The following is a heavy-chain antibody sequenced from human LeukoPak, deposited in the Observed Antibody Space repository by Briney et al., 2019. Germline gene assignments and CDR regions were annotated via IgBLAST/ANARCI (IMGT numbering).Heavy chain of an antibody. Sequence: ASVKVSCKASGYTFTSYDINWVRQATGQGLEWMGWMNPNSGNTGYAQKFQGRVTMTRNTSITTAYMELSSLRSDDTAIYYCARRTYYYGMDVWGQGTTATVSS. V-gene: IGHV1-8*01. J-gene: IGHJ6*02. CDR2: MNPNSGNT. D-gene: IGHD1-14*01. CDR3: ARRTYYYGMDV. CDR1: GYTFTSYD.